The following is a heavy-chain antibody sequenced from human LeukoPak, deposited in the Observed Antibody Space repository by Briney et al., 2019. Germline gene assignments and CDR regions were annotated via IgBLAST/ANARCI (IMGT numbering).Heavy chain of an antibody. CDR3: AKPYYYDSSGLRTLDN. Sequence: PGGSLRLSCAASGFTFSNYAMSWVRQAPGKGLGWVSSISGSGGSTYYADSVKGRFTISRDNSKNTLYLQMNSLRAEDTAVYYCAKPYYYDSSGLRTLDNWGQGTLVTVSS. V-gene: IGHV3-23*01. CDR2: ISGSGGST. J-gene: IGHJ4*02. D-gene: IGHD3-22*01. CDR1: GFTFSNYA.